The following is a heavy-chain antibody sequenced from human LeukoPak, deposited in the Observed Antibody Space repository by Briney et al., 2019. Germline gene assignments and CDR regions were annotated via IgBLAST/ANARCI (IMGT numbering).Heavy chain of an antibody. D-gene: IGHD3-22*01. Sequence: GGSLRLSCAASGFTFSSYAMSWVRQAPGKGLEWVSAISGSGGSTYYAESVKGRFTITKDNSKNTLYLKMNSLRAEDTAVYYCAKSALDYYDSSEYWGQGTLVTVSS. J-gene: IGHJ4*02. CDR1: GFTFSSYA. CDR3: AKSALDYYDSSEY. CDR2: ISGSGGST. V-gene: IGHV3-23*01.